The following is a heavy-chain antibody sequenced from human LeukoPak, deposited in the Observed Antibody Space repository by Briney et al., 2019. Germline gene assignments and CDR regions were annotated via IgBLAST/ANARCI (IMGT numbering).Heavy chain of an antibody. CDR3: AKDQQVLRYFDWSMGDYFDY. CDR1: GFTFSSYA. V-gene: IGHV3-23*01. CDR2: ISGSGGST. J-gene: IGHJ4*02. Sequence: GASLRLSCAASGFTFSSYAMSWVRQAPGKGLERVSAISGSGGSTYYADSVKGRFTISRDNSKNTLYLQMNSLRAEDTAVYYCAKDQQVLRYFDWSMGDYFDYWGQGTLVTVSS. D-gene: IGHD3-9*01.